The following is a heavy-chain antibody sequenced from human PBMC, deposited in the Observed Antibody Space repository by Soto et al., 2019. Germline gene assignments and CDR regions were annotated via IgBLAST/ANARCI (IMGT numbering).Heavy chain of an antibody. CDR3: ASLAAYYYYYYYMDV. D-gene: IGHD2-15*01. Sequence: GGSLRLSCAASGFTFSSYWMSWVRQAPGKGLEWVANIKQNGSEKYYVDSVKGRFTISRDNAKNSLYLQMNSLRAEDTAVYYCASLAAYYYYYYYMDVWGKGTTVTVSS. J-gene: IGHJ6*03. CDR1: GFTFSSYW. V-gene: IGHV3-7*01. CDR2: IKQNGSEK.